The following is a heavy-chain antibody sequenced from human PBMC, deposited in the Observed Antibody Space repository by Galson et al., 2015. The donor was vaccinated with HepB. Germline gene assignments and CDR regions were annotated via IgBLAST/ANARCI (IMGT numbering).Heavy chain of an antibody. Sequence: SLRLSCAASGFTFSSYEMNWVRQAPGKGLERVSYISSSGSTIYYADSVKGRFTISRDNAKNSLYLQMSSLRSEDTAVYYCARDSSGWYSFDYWGQGTLVTVSS. CDR1: GFTFSSYE. J-gene: IGHJ4*02. D-gene: IGHD6-19*01. CDR2: ISSSGSTI. V-gene: IGHV3-48*03. CDR3: ARDSSGWYSFDY.